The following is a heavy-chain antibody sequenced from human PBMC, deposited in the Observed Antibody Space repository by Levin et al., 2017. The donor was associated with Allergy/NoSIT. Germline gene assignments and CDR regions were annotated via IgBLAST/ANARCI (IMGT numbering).Heavy chain of an antibody. CDR1: GFTFDDYG. CDR2: INWNGGST. D-gene: IGHD1-14*01. V-gene: IGHV3-20*01. CDR3: ARHRFTRYIHDGFDI. Sequence: GGSLRLSCAASGFTFDDYGMSWVRQAPGKGLEWVSGINWNGGSTGYADSVKGRLTISRDNAKNSLYLQMNSLRAEDTALYHCARHRFTRYIHDGFDIWGQGTMVIVSS. J-gene: IGHJ3*02.